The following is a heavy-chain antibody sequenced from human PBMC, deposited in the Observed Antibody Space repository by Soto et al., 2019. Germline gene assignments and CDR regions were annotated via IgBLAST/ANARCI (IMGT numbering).Heavy chain of an antibody. Sequence: SETLSLTCTVSGDSISSNNNYWSWIRQPPGEGLEWIGFISYSGTTSYSPSLKSRVAISLDTSKNQFSLSLSSVTAADTAVYYCASVTMVRGVPSYCMDVWGQGTTVTVSS. J-gene: IGHJ6*02. D-gene: IGHD3-10*01. CDR1: GDSISSNNNY. CDR2: ISYSGTT. V-gene: IGHV4-30-4*01. CDR3: ASVTMVRGVPSYCMDV.